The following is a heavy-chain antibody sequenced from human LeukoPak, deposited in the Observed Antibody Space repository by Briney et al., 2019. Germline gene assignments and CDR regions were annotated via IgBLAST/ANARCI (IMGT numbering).Heavy chain of an antibody. Sequence: KPSETLSLTCTVSVVSISSYYWSWLRQPPGKGLEGLGYIYYSGSTNYNPSLKGRVTISVDPSKNQFSLELSSVPAAGTGVYYWARHLITLVWGAIYGLDVWGQGTPVTVSS. CDR3: ARHLITLVWGAIYGLDV. CDR2: IYYSGST. V-gene: IGHV4-59*08. CDR1: VVSISSYY. D-gene: IGHD3-10*01. J-gene: IGHJ6*02.